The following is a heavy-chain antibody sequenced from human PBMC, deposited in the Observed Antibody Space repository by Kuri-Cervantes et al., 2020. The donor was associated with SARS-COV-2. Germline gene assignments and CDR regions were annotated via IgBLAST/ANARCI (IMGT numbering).Heavy chain of an antibody. J-gene: IGHJ6*02. D-gene: IGHD6-19*01. CDR3: ARHFNGWIRNYYYGMDV. CDR2: INHSGST. Sequence: SQTLSLTCAVYGGSFSGYYWSWIRQPPGKGLEWIGEINHSGSTNYNPSLKNRVTISVDTSKNQFSLKLSSVTAADTAVYYCARHFNGWIRNYYYGMDVWGQGTTVTVSS. CDR1: GGSFSGYY. V-gene: IGHV4-34*01.